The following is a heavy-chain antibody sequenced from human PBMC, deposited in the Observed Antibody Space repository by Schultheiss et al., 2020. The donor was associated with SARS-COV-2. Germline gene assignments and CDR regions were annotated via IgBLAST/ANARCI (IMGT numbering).Heavy chain of an antibody. J-gene: IGHJ5*02. V-gene: IGHV4-39*07. CDR2: MFYTDNT. CDR1: GGSISRSGYY. CDR3: ARCGYSYIQIDT. Sequence: SETLSLTCTVSGGSISRSGYYWGWIRQSPGKGLEWIGSMFYTDNTYYNPPLKSRVTISADTSKNQFSLKLNSVTAADTGVYYCARCGYSYIQIDTWGQGSLVTVSS. D-gene: IGHD5-18*01.